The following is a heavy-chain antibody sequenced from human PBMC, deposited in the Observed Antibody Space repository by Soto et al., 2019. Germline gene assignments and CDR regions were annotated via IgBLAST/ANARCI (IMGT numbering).Heavy chain of an antibody. J-gene: IGHJ4*02. Sequence: ASVKVSCKASGYTFTSYGISWVRQAPGQGLEWMGWISAYNGNTNYAQKLQGRVTMTTDTSTSTAYMELRSLRSDDTAVYYCARDSVGRYSSSWYDYWGQGTLVTVSS. D-gene: IGHD6-13*01. CDR2: ISAYNGNT. CDR1: GYTFTSYG. V-gene: IGHV1-18*01. CDR3: ARDSVGRYSSSWYDY.